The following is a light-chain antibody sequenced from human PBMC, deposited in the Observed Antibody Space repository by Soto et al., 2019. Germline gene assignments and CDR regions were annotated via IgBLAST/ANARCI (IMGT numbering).Light chain of an antibody. J-gene: IGLJ3*02. CDR3: SSYADSNSRVV. CDR2: EVT. V-gene: IGLV2-8*01. Sequence: QSALTQPPSASGSPGQAVTISCTGTSTDIGGYNYVSWYQQHPGKAPKLMIYEVTKRPSGVPGRFSGSKSGNTASLTVSGLQAEDEADYSCSSYADSNSRVVFGGGTKVNVL. CDR1: STDIGGYNY.